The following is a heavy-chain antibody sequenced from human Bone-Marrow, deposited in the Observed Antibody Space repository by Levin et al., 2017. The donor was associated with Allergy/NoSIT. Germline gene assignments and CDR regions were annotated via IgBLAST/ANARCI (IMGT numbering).Heavy chain of an antibody. Sequence: ASVKVSCKASGYTFSNYDITWVRQATGQGLEWVGWMNPNSGNTGYAQRFQGRVTMTGDTSISTAYMELSSLRSEDTAVYYWARALRNQLLSDVWGQGTTVTVSS. CDR2: MNPNSGNT. D-gene: IGHD2-2*01. CDR1: GYTFSNYD. CDR3: ARALRNQLLSDV. V-gene: IGHV1-8*01. J-gene: IGHJ6*02.